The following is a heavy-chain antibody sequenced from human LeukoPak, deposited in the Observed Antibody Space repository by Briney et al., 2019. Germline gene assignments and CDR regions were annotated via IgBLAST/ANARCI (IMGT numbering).Heavy chain of an antibody. CDR2: IKQDGTEK. J-gene: IGHJ2*01. CDR1: GFTFSGYS. CDR3: AIDSPRYFDL. V-gene: IGHV3-7*01. Sequence: GGSLRLSCAASGFTFSGYSMNWVRQAPGKGLEWVANIKQDGTEKFYVDSVKGRFTISRDNAKNSLHLQMNSLRVEDTAVYYCAIDSPRYFDLWGRGTMVTVSS. D-gene: IGHD3-9*01.